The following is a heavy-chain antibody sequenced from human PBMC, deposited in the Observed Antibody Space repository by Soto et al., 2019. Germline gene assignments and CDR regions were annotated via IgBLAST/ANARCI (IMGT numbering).Heavy chain of an antibody. CDR2: ISGSGDRT. CDR3: AKGFSASSPYNWFDP. CDR1: TFTFTTYA. Sequence: EVQLLESGGGLVQPGGSLRLSCTSSTFTFTTYAMSWVRQAPGKGLAWVSAISGSGDRTFYADSLKGRFTISRDNSKNTLYLQMNSLRVEDMAIYYCAKGFSASSPYNWFDPWGQGTLVTVSS. J-gene: IGHJ5*02. D-gene: IGHD6-13*01. V-gene: IGHV3-23*01.